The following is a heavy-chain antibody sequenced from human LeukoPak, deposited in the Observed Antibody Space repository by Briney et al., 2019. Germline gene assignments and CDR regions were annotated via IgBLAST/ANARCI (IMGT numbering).Heavy chain of an antibody. CDR1: GGSTSSYY. Sequence: SETLSLTCTVSGGSTSSYYWSWIRQPPGKGLEWIGYIYYSGSTNYNPSLKSRVTISVDTSKNQFSLKLSSVTAADTAVYYCARSDSSALLDWGQGTLVTVSS. J-gene: IGHJ4*02. CDR2: IYYSGST. V-gene: IGHV4-59*01. D-gene: IGHD3-22*01. CDR3: ARSDSSALLD.